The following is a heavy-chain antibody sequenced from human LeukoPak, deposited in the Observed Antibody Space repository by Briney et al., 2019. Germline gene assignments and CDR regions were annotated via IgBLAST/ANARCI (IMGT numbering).Heavy chain of an antibody. CDR1: GYTFTSYY. CDR3: ATNILVRDIINWFDP. J-gene: IGHJ5*02. Sequence: ASVKVSCKASGYTFTSYYMHRVRQAPGQGLEWMGWIKPNSGGTRSAQKFQGRVTMTRDTSISTAYMELSSLRYDDTAVYYCATNILVRDIINWFDPWGQGTLVTVSS. D-gene: IGHD3-10*01. V-gene: IGHV1-2*02. CDR2: IKPNSGGT.